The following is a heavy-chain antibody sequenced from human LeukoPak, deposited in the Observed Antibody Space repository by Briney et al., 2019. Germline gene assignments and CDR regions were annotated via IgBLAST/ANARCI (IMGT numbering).Heavy chain of an antibody. CDR1: GFTFSSYW. V-gene: IGHV3-7*01. CDR3: ARQYYSSSWLDY. D-gene: IGHD6-13*01. J-gene: IGHJ4*02. CDR2: IKQDGSEK. Sequence: GGSLRLSCAASGFTFSSYWMSWVSQAQGKGLEWVANIKQDGSEKYYVDSVKGRFTISRDNAKNSLYLQMNSLRAEDTAVYYCARQYYSSSWLDYWGQGTLVTVSS.